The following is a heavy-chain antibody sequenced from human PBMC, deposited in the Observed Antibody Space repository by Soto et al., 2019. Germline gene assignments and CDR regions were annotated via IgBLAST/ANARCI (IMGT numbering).Heavy chain of an antibody. Sequence: SETLSLTCAVYGGSFSGYYWSWIRQPPGKGLEWIGEINHSGSTNYNPSLKSRVTISVDTSKNQFSLKLSSVTAADTAVYYCARGSGFWSGYAGHMDVWGKGTTVTVSS. D-gene: IGHD3-3*01. CDR3: ARGSGFWSGYAGHMDV. J-gene: IGHJ6*03. CDR2: INHSGST. CDR1: GGSFSGYY. V-gene: IGHV4-34*01.